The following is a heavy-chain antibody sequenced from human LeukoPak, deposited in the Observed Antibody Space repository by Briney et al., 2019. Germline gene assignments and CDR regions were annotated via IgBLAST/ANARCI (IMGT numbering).Heavy chain of an antibody. J-gene: IGHJ3*02. D-gene: IGHD4-17*01. CDR1: GYTFTSYY. CDR2: INPSGGST. Sequence: ASVKVSCKASGYTFTSYYMHWVRQAPGQGLEWMGIINPSGGSTSYAQKFQGRVTMTRDTSTSTAYMELSSLRSEDTAVYYCVRDTQSPENDYGDYEDAFDIWGQGTMVTVSS. V-gene: IGHV1-46*01. CDR3: VRDTQSPENDYGDYEDAFDI.